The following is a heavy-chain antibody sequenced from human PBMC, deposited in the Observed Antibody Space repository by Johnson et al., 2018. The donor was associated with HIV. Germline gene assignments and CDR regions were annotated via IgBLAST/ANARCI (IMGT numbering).Heavy chain of an antibody. CDR2: INWDGDST. D-gene: IGHD3-16*01. V-gene: IGHV3-43D*03. CDR1: GFTFDDYA. CDR3: TTYATMITMYVEIKGGAFDI. Sequence: QLVESWGGVVRPGGSLRLSCAASGFTFDDYAMHWVRQAPGKGLEWVSLINWDGDSTYYADSVQGRFTISRDTSKNTLYLQMHSLTTEDTPVYYCTTYATMITMYVEIKGGAFDIWGQGTMVTVSS. J-gene: IGHJ3*02.